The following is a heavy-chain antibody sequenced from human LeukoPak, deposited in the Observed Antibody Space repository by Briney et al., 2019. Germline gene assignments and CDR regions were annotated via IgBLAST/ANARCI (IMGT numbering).Heavy chain of an antibody. CDR3: ARRGYSYGYDY. D-gene: IGHD5-18*01. CDR2: IKQDGSEK. CDR1: GFTFSNYW. V-gene: IGHV3-7*01. J-gene: IGHJ4*02. Sequence: GGSLRLSCAASGFTFSNYWMSWVRQAPGKGLEWVANIKQDGSEKYYVDSVKGRFTISRDNAKNSLYLQMNSLRAEDTAVYYCARRGYSYGYDYWGQGTLVTVSS.